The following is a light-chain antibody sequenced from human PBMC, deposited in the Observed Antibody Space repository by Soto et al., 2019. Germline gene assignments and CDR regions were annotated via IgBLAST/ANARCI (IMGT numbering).Light chain of an antibody. Sequence: ESVLTTSPGTLYLSPGERATLSCRTSQSFRSNYGAWYQQRPGQAPRLLIYGFSNRASGIPDRFSGSVSGPDFTLPISGLEPEDSAVYYCQQYDRIPGFTFGGGNKVEI. CDR1: QSFRSNY. CDR2: GFS. J-gene: IGKJ4*01. CDR3: QQYDRIPGFT. V-gene: IGKV3-20*01.